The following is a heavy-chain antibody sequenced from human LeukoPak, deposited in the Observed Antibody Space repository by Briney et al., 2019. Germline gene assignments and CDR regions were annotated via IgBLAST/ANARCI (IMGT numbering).Heavy chain of an antibody. J-gene: IGHJ6*04. CDR1: GFTFSSYW. CDR3: ARGGCPHCHGMGD. V-gene: IGHV3-7*03. D-gene: IGHD2-15*01. Sequence: GGSLRLSCTASGFTFSSYWMTWVRQAPGKGLEWVANIQQVGSENYYVDSVRGRFTISRDNAENLLYLQMDSLRAEDTAVYFCARGGCPHCHGMGDWGKGTTVTVSS. CDR2: IQQVGSEN.